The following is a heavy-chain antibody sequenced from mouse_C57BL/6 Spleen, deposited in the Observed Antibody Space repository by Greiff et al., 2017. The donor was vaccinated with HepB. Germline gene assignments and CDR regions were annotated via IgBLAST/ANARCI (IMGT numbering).Heavy chain of an antibody. Sequence: EVQLQQSGPGMVKPSQSLSLTCTVTGYSITSGYDWHWIRHFPGNKLEWMGYISYSGSTNYNPSLKSRISITHDTSKNHFFLKLNSVTTEDTATYYCARGEGIYDGYPFDVWGTGTTVTVSS. CDR2: ISYSGST. CDR3: ARGEGIYDGYPFDV. V-gene: IGHV3-1*01. CDR1: GYSITSGYD. J-gene: IGHJ1*03. D-gene: IGHD2-3*01.